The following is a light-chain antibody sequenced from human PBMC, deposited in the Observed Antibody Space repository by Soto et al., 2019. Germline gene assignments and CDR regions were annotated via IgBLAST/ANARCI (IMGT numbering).Light chain of an antibody. V-gene: IGKV3-11*01. CDR3: QQRSNWPPIT. CDR2: DAS. CDR1: QSVSSY. J-gene: IGKJ5*01. Sequence: EIVLTQSPATLSLSPGERATLSCRASQSVSSYLAWYQQKPGQAPRLLIYDASNRATGIPARFSGSGSGTDFTLTISSREPEDFAVYYCQQRSNWPPITFGQGTRLAMK.